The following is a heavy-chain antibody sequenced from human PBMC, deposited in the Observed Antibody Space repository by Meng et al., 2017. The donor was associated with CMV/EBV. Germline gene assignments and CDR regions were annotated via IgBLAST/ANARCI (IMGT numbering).Heavy chain of an antibody. Sequence: GGSLRLSCTGSGFIFSSYGMHWVRQAPGKGLEWLAVISNDGSKKYCADSVKGRFTISRDNSKNTLYLQMNSLRIEDTAVYYCARVRGSEPTATLLRPLAAYWGQGTLVTVSS. CDR1: GFIFSSYG. D-gene: IGHD1-1*01. V-gene: IGHV3-30*03. J-gene: IGHJ4*02. CDR2: ISNDGSKK. CDR3: ARVRGSEPTATLLRPLAAY.